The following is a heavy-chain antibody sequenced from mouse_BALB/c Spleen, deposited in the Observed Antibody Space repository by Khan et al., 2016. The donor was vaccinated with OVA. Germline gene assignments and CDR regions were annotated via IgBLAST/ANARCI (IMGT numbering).Heavy chain of an antibody. J-gene: IGHJ2*01. CDR3: AREAYRYDEYYFDY. Sequence: EVQLQESGGGLVKPGGSLKLSCAASGFTFSSYVMSWVRQTPEKRLAWVASISSGGTPYSPDSVKGRFTISRDNAMNILFLQMSSLRSEDTAIYFCAREAYRYDEYYFDYWGQGTTLTVSS. D-gene: IGHD2-14*01. V-gene: IGHV5-6-5*01. CDR2: ISSGGTP. CDR1: GFTFSSYV.